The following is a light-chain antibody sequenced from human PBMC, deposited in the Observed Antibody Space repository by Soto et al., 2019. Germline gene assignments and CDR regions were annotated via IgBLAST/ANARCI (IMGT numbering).Light chain of an antibody. J-gene: IGLJ2*01. V-gene: IGLV1-51*01. CDR3: ATWDTSLSLVF. CDR2: DID. Sequence: QSALTQPASVSGSPGQSITISCTGTTSDIGRYNYVSWYQQLPGKAPRLIIYDIDKRPSGIPGRFSGSKSGTSATLAITGLQTGDEADYYCATWDTSLSLVFLGGGTKLTVL. CDR1: TSDIGRYNY.